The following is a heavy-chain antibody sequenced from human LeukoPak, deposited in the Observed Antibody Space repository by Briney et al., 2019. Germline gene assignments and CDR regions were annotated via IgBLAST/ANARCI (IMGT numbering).Heavy chain of an antibody. V-gene: IGHV3-23*01. D-gene: IGHD1-26*01. J-gene: IGHJ4*02. CDR1: GFTFSSYA. CDR3: AKTGVIVGATGGPGDY. Sequence: GGSLRLSCAASGFTFSSYAMSWVRQAPGKGLEWVSAFSGSGGSTYYADSVKGRFTISRDNSQNTLYLQMNSLRAEDTAVYYCAKTGVIVGATGGPGDYWGQGTLVTVSS. CDR2: FSGSGGST.